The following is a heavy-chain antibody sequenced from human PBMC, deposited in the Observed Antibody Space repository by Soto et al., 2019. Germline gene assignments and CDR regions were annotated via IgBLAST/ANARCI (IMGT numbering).Heavy chain of an antibody. Sequence: ASVKVSCKASGYTFTSYDINWVRQATGQGLEWMGWMNPNSGNTGYAQKFQGRVTMTRNTSISTAYMELSSLRSEDTAVYHCVASSSSLAFDIWGQGTMVTVSS. CDR1: GYTFTSYD. V-gene: IGHV1-8*01. D-gene: IGHD6-6*01. CDR2: MNPNSGNT. CDR3: VASSSSLAFDI. J-gene: IGHJ3*02.